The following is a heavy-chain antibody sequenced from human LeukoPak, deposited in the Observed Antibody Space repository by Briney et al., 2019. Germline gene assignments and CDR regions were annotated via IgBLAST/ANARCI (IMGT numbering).Heavy chain of an antibody. D-gene: IGHD3-3*01. CDR2: IYTSGST. V-gene: IGHV4-61*02. CDR3: ARGQVASVTIFGVVTYWFDP. CDR1: GGSISSGSYY. J-gene: IGHJ5*02. Sequence: PSQTLSLTCTVSGGSISSGSYYWSWIRQPAGKGLEWIGRIYTSGSTNDNPSLKSRVTISVDTSKNQFSLKLSSVTAADTAVYYCARGQVASVTIFGVVTYWFDPWGQGTLVTVSS.